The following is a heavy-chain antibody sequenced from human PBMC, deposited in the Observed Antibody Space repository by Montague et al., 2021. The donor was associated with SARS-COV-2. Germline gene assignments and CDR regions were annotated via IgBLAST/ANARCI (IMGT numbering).Heavy chain of an antibody. CDR3: AGSVVIVALNYFDY. Sequence: SETLSLTCNVSGGFMSSSFYYWGWIRQPPGKGLEWIGSFYYSGITYYNPSLKSRVTISVDTSKNQFSLKLSSVTAADTAVYYCAGSVVIVALNYFDYWGQGTLVTVSS. D-gene: IGHD2-21*01. J-gene: IGHJ4*02. CDR1: GGFMSSSFYY. V-gene: IGHV4-39*01. CDR2: FYYSGIT.